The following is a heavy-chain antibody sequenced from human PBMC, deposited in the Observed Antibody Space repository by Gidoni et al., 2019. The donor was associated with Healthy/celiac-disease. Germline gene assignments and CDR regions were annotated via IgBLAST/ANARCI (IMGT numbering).Heavy chain of an antibody. Sequence: EVQLVESGGGLVKPGGYIRLSCAASGFTFSNAWMSWVRQAPGKGLELVGRLKRKTDGGTTDSAATVKGRFTISRDDSKNTLYLQMNSLQTEDTAVYYCTALPTSPNDYGDYDYYYYGMDVWGQGTTVTVSS. V-gene: IGHV3-15*01. CDR1: GFTFSNAW. CDR3: TALPTSPNDYGDYDYYYYGMDV. D-gene: IGHD4-17*01. CDR2: LKRKTDGGTT. J-gene: IGHJ6*02.